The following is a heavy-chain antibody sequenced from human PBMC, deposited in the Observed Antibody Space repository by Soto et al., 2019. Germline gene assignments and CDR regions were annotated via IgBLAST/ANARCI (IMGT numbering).Heavy chain of an antibody. V-gene: IGHV3-33*01. CDR3: ARVLRYFDRDYVFDI. D-gene: IGHD3-9*01. J-gene: IGHJ3*02. CDR2: IWNDGSSK. Sequence: QVQLVESGGGVVQPGRSLRLSCAASGFTFSTYGMHWVRQAPGKGLEWVAVIWNDGSSKDYAYSVKGRFSISRDNPKNTLSVQLNTLRAEDTAVYYCARVLRYFDRDYVFDIWGHGTMVTVSS. CDR1: GFTFSTYG.